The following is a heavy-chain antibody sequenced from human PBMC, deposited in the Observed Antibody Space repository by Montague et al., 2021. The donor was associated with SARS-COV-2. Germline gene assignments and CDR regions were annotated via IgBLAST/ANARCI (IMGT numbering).Heavy chain of an antibody. CDR3: ARVGWKQNYYFDY. J-gene: IGHJ4*02. Sequence: SETLSLTCTVSGGSISSDTSYWGWIRQPPGKGLEWIGNIYHNGAISYTPSLSSRLTISVDTSRNQFSLKLRSVTAADTAVYFCARVGWKQNYYFDYWGQGARVTVSS. V-gene: IGHV4-39*01. D-gene: IGHD1-1*01. CDR1: GGSISSDTSY. CDR2: IYHNGAI.